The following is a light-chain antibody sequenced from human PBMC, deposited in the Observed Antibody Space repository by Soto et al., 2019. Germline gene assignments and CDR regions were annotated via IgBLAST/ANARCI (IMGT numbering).Light chain of an antibody. CDR2: GAS. CDR3: QQYNNWPLT. Sequence: EIVLTQSPGTLSLSPGERATLSCRASQSISDTLAWYQQKPGQAPRLLIHGASTRVTGVPARFSGGGSGTEFTLTISSLQSEDFAVYYCQQYNNWPLTFGGGTKVDIK. V-gene: IGKV3-15*01. J-gene: IGKJ4*01. CDR1: QSISDT.